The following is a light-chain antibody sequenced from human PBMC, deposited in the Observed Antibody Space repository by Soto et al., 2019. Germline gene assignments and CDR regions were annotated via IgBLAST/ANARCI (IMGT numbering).Light chain of an antibody. CDR2: GAS. J-gene: IGKJ1*01. CDR3: QQYNNWPPWT. CDR1: QSVSSN. V-gene: IGKV3-15*01. Sequence: EIVMTQSPATLSVSPGERATLSCRASQSVSSNLAWYPHKPGQAPRILIYGASTRATGIPARSSGSGSGTEFTLTISRLQSEDFAVYYCQQYNNWPPWTFGQGTKVKSN.